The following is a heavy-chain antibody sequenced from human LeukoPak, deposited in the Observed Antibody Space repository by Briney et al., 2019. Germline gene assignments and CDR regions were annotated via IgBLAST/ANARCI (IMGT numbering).Heavy chain of an antibody. Sequence: GGSLRLSCVASEFMFSAYWMSWVRQAPGKGLEWVATIKQDGSEKYYVDPVKGRFTISRDNAKNSLYLQMNSLRAEDTAVYYCARPYSSGWDNWFDPWGQGTLVTVSS. CDR2: IKQDGSEK. D-gene: IGHD6-19*01. CDR3: ARPYSSGWDNWFDP. CDR1: EFMFSAYW. V-gene: IGHV3-7*01. J-gene: IGHJ5*02.